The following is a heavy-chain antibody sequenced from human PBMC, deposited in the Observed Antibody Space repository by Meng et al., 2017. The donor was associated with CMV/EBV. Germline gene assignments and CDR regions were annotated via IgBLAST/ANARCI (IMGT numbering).Heavy chain of an antibody. V-gene: IGHV1-69*01. CDR2: IIPIFGTA. J-gene: IGHJ4*02. CDR3: ASKGGSYDY. Sequence: RVACEASGGTFSSYASSWVRQAPGQGLEWMGGIIPIFGTANYAQKFQGRVTITADESTSTAYMELSSLRSEDTAVYYCASKGGSYDYWGQGTLVTVSS. D-gene: IGHD1-26*01. CDR1: GGTFSSYA.